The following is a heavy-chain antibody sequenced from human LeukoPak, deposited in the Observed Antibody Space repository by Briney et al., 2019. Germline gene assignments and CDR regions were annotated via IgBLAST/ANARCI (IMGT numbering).Heavy chain of an antibody. CDR3: ARQGWFGALLSPLDY. Sequence: PSETLSLTCTVSGGSISSSSYYWGWIRQPPGKGLEWIGSIYYSGSTYYNPSLKSRVTISVDTSKNQFSLKLSSVTAADTAVYYCARQGWFGALLSPLDYWGQGTLVTVSS. CDR2: IYYSGST. D-gene: IGHD3-10*01. V-gene: IGHV4-39*01. CDR1: GGSISSSSYY. J-gene: IGHJ4*02.